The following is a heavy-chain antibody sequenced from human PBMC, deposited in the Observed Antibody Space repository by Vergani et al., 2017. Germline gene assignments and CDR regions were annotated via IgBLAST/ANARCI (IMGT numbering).Heavy chain of an antibody. V-gene: IGHV2-70*01. CDR2: IDWDDDK. J-gene: IGHJ4*02. Sequence: QVTLRESGPALVKPTQTLTLTCTFSGFSLSTSGLCLIWIRQPPGKALEWLALIDWDDDKYYSTSLKTRLTISKDTSKNQVVLTMTNMDPVDTATYYCARMVAARQGDYFDYWGQGTLVTVSS. CDR1: GFSLSTSGLC. CDR3: ARMVAARQGDYFDY. D-gene: IGHD6-6*01.